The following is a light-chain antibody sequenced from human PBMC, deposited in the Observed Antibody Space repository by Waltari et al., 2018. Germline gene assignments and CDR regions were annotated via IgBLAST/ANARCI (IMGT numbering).Light chain of an antibody. Sequence: QSVLTQPPSVSAAPGQKVTISCSGSSSNIGNNHVFWYQHLPGAAPKLVIYENSLPPSGIPDRFSGSKSGTSATLDITGLQTGDEAAYYCGTWDNSLSGKVFGGGTKLTVL. J-gene: IGLJ2*01. V-gene: IGLV1-51*01. CDR2: ENS. CDR3: GTWDNSLSGKV. CDR1: SSNIGNNH.